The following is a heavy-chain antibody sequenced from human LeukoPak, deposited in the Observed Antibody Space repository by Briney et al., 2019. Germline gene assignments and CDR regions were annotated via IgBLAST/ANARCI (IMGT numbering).Heavy chain of an antibody. CDR2: INHSGST. J-gene: IGHJ4*02. CDR3: ARGPKYYYDSSGYKTIDY. V-gene: IGHV4-34*01. Sequence: SETLSLTCAVYGGSFSGYYWSWIRQPPGKGLDWIGEINHSGSTNYNPSLKSRVTISLDTSKNQFSLKLSSVTAADTAVYYCARGPKYYYDSSGYKTIDYWGQGTLVTVSS. CDR1: GGSFSGYY. D-gene: IGHD3-22*01.